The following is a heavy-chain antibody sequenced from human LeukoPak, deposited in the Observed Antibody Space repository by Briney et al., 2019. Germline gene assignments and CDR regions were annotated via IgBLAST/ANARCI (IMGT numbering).Heavy chain of an antibody. CDR3: ARDLNYFDY. J-gene: IGHJ4*02. Sequence: PGGSLRLSCAASGFTFSRHNMEWVRQAPGKGLEWVANIKQDGSEKYYVDSVRGRFTISRDNATNSLYLQMNSLRAEDTAVYYCARDLNYFDYWGQGTLVTVSS. CDR1: GFTFSRHN. CDR2: IKQDGSEK. V-gene: IGHV3-7*01.